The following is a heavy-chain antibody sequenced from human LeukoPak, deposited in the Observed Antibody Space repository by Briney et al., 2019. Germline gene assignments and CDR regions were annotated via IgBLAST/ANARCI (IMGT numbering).Heavy chain of an antibody. Sequence: GASVKVSCKASGYTFTSYGISWVRQAPGQGLEWMGWISAYNGNTNYAQKLQGWVTMTRDTSISTAYMELSRLRSDDTAVYYCARDQITIRYGMDVWGQGTTVTVSS. CDR1: GYTFTSYG. V-gene: IGHV1-18*01. CDR2: ISAYNGNT. J-gene: IGHJ6*02. D-gene: IGHD3-10*01. CDR3: ARDQITIRYGMDV.